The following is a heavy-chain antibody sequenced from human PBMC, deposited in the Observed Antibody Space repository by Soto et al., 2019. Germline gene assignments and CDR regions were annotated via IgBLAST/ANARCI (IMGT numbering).Heavy chain of an antibody. CDR3: ARQIYDSDTDPNFQYYFDS. CDR1: GYSFAGYW. Sequence: GESLKISCKGSGYSFAGYWITWVRQKPGKGLGWMGRIDPSDSQTYYSPSFRGHVTISATKSITTVFLQWSSLRASDTAMYYCARQIYDSDTDPNFQYYFDSWGQGTPVTVSS. D-gene: IGHD3-22*01. CDR2: IDPSDSQT. J-gene: IGHJ4*02. V-gene: IGHV5-10-1*01.